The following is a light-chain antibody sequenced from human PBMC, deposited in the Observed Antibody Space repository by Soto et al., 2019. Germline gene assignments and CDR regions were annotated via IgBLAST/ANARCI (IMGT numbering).Light chain of an antibody. J-gene: IGKJ5*01. V-gene: IGKV3-15*01. CDR1: QSVSSN. CDR2: GAS. CDR3: QQRSDWPIT. Sequence: EIVMTQSPATLSVSPGERATLSCRASQSVSSNLAWYQQKPGQAPRLLIYGASTRATGIPARFSGGGSGTELTPTLSSLEPEDLALYSCQQRSDWPITFGQGTRLEI.